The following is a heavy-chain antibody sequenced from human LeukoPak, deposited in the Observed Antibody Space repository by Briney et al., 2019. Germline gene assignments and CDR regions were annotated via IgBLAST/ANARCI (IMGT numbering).Heavy chain of an antibody. V-gene: IGHV4-34*01. CDR3: ARGRSGIAVAGPGRYFDY. CDR1: GGSFSGYY. D-gene: IGHD6-19*01. J-gene: IGHJ4*02. CDR2: INHSGST. Sequence: PSETLPLTCAVYGGSFSGYYWSWIRQPPGKGLEWIGEINHSGSTNYNPSLKSRVTISVDTSKNQFSLKLSSVTAADTAVYYCARGRSGIAVAGPGRYFDYWGQGTLVTVSS.